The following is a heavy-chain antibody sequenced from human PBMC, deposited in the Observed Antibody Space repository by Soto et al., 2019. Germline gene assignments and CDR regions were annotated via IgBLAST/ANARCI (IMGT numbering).Heavy chain of an antibody. CDR1: GFTFSSYW. V-gene: IGHV3-7*01. CDR2: MNQDGSEK. CDR3: ATSKLLRYFDWLGPWYYGMDV. J-gene: IGHJ6*02. Sequence: GGSLRLSCAASGFTFSSYWMSWVRQTPGEGLEWVANMNQDGSEKYYVDSMKGRFTISRDNAKNSLYLQMNSLRAEDTAVYYCATSKLLRYFDWLGPWYYGMDVWGQGTTVTVSS. D-gene: IGHD3-9*01.